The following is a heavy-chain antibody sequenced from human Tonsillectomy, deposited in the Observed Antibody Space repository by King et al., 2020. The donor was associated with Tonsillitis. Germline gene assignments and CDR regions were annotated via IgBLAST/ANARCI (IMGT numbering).Heavy chain of an antibody. V-gene: IGHV3-21*01. D-gene: IGHD4-23*01. CDR3: ARHRDGGGNPADGMDV. Sequence: EQQLVQSGGGLVKPGGSLRLSCAASGFTFSSYSMNWVRQAPGKGLEWVSSISSSSIYIYYADSVKGRFTISRDNAKNSLYLQMNSLRAEDTAVYYCARHRDGGGNPADGMDVWGQGTTVTVSS. CDR1: GFTFSSYS. J-gene: IGHJ6*02. CDR2: ISSSSIYI.